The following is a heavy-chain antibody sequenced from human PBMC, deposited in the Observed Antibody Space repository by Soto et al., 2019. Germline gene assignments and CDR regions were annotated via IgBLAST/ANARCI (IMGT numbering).Heavy chain of an antibody. Sequence: EVQLVASGGGLVQPGGSLRLSCVASGFTLSTYDMNWVRQAPGKGLQWVSHISSSSAAIVYADSVKGRITISRDNAKNSLYLQMNSLRDEDTAVYYCARGAVAGLYFFDYWGQGILVTVSS. CDR3: ARGAVAGLYFFDY. V-gene: IGHV3-48*02. D-gene: IGHD6-19*01. CDR1: GFTLSTYD. J-gene: IGHJ4*02. CDR2: ISSSSAAI.